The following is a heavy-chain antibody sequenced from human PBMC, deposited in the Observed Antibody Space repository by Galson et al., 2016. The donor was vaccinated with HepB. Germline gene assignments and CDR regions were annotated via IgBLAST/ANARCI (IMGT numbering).Heavy chain of an antibody. CDR2: IYYSGTT. CDR3: ATGAGGDKGRSERNFDH. Sequence: SETLSLTCTVSGGSITGYHWSWIRQPPGKGLEWVGNIYYSGTTTYNPSLKSRVTISVHTSKNQFSLRLNSVTAADTAMYYCATGAGGDKGRSERNFDHWGQGTLVTVSS. J-gene: IGHJ4*02. CDR1: GGSITGYH. V-gene: IGHV4-59*08. D-gene: IGHD2-21*02.